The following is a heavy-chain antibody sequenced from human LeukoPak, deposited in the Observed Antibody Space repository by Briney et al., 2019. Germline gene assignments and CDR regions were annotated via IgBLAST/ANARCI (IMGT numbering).Heavy chain of an antibody. V-gene: IGHV4-61*02. CDR1: GGSISSDRFY. CDR3: ARVPDWTYVPDY. D-gene: IGHD3-16*01. J-gene: IGHJ4*02. CDR2: IKSSNT. Sequence: QTSETLSLTCTVSGGSISSDRFYWTWVRQPAGKGLEWIGRIKSSNTNYNPSLKSRVSISLDTSTNQLSLKLSSLTAADTAVYYCARVPDWTYVPDYWGQGTLVTVSS.